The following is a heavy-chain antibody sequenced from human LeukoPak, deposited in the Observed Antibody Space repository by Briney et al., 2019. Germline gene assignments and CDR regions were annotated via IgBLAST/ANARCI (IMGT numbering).Heavy chain of an antibody. J-gene: IGHJ4*02. Sequence: PSETLSLTCTVSGGSISSSSYYWGWIRQPPGKGLEWIGSIYYSGSTYYNPSLKSRVTISVDTSKNQFSLKLSSVTAADTAVYYCARQPDYYGSGKDYFDYWGQGTLVTVSS. D-gene: IGHD3-10*01. CDR1: GGSISSSSYY. V-gene: IGHV4-39*01. CDR3: ARQPDYYGSGKDYFDY. CDR2: IYYSGST.